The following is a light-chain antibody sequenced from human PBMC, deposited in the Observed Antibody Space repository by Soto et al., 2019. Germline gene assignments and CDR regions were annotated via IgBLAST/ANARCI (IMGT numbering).Light chain of an antibody. V-gene: IGKV1-39*01. Sequence: DIHMTQSPSSLSASVGHIFNITCRASQSISRYLNWYQQKPGKAPKLLIYAASSLQSGVPSRFSGSGSGKDFFLTISSMQSEDFAVYYCQQYNNWYSITFGQGTRLEIK. CDR2: AAS. CDR3: QQYNNWYSIT. CDR1: QSISRY. J-gene: IGKJ5*01.